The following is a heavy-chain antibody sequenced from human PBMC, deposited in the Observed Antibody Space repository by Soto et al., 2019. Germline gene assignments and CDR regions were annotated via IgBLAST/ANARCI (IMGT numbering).Heavy chain of an antibody. CDR3: ATEPYYYDSSAYDY. J-gene: IGHJ4*02. D-gene: IGHD3-22*01. V-gene: IGHV1-69*13. CDR1: GGTFSSYA. Sequence: ASVKVSCKASGGTFSSYAISWVRQSPGQGLEWMGGIIPIFGTANYAQKFQGRVTITADESTRTAYMELSSLRSQDTAVYYCATEPYYYDSSAYDYWGQGTLVTVSS. CDR2: IIPIFGTA.